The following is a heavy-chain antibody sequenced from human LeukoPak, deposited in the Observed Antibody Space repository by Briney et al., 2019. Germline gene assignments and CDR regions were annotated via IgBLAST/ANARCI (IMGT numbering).Heavy chain of an antibody. Sequence: ASVKVSCKASGYTFTGYYMHWVRQAPGQGLEWMGWINPNSGGTNYAQKFQGRVTMTRDTSISTAYMELSRLRSDDTAVYYCARDSYGYPYYFDYWGQGTLVTVSS. D-gene: IGHD5-18*01. CDR2: INPNSGGT. J-gene: IGHJ4*02. CDR3: ARDSYGYPYYFDY. V-gene: IGHV1-2*02. CDR1: GYTFTGYY.